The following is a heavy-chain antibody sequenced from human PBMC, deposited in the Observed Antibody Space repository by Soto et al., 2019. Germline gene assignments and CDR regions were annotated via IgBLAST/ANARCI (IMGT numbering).Heavy chain of an antibody. V-gene: IGHV3-30-3*01. CDR1: GFTFSSYA. D-gene: IGHD3-9*01. CDR2: ISYDGSNK. J-gene: IGHJ4*02. Sequence: PGGSLRLSCAASGFTFSSYAMHWVRQAPGKGLEWVAVISYDGSNKYYADSVKGRFTISRDNSKNTLYLQMNSLRAEDTAVYYCARALTGYYNDYWGQGTLVTVSS. CDR3: ARALTGYYNDY.